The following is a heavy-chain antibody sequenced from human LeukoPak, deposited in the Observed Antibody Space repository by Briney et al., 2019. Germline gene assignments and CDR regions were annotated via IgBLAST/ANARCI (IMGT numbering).Heavy chain of an antibody. CDR2: IYSSGNT. CDR1: GFTVSSNY. CDR3: AREVGATRGLDP. V-gene: IGHV3-53*01. Sequence: PGGFLRLSCAASGFTVSSNYMSWVRQAPGKGLEWVSIIYSSGNTYYADSVKGRFTISRDTSKNTLYLQMNSLRAEDTAFYYCAREVGATRGLDPWGQGTLVTVSS. D-gene: IGHD1-26*01. J-gene: IGHJ5*02.